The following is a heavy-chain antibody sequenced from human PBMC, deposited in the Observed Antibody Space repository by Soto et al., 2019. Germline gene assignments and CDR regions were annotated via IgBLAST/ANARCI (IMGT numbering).Heavy chain of an antibody. D-gene: IGHD6-19*01. J-gene: IGHJ5*02. V-gene: IGHV3-53*01. Sequence: GGSLRLSCAASGFTVSSNYMSWVRQAPGKGLEWVSVIYSGGSTYYADSVKGRFTISRDNSKNTLYLQMNSLRAEDTAVYYCARTSIAVAGTASWFDPWGQGTLVTVTS. CDR2: IYSGGST. CDR3: ARTSIAVAGTASWFDP. CDR1: GFTVSSNY.